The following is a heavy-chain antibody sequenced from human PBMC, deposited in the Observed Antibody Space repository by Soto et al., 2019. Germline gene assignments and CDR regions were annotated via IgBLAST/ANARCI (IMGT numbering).Heavy chain of an antibody. V-gene: IGHV1-69*01. D-gene: IGHD2-2*01. Sequence: QVQLVQSGAEVKMPGSSVKVSCPASGGTFDTYALIWVRQAPGQGLEWLGGIIPIFTKPTYALQFQGSITITADEATTTVYLDLSSLTSDDTAVYYCARTGDIVVVGDFYYGMDVWGQGTTVIVSS. J-gene: IGHJ6*02. CDR1: GGTFDTYA. CDR3: ARTGDIVVVGDFYYGMDV. CDR2: IIPIFTKP.